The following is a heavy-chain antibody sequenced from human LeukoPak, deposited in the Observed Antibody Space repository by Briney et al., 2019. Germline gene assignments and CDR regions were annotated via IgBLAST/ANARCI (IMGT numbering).Heavy chain of an antibody. V-gene: IGHV4-59*01. Sequence: PSETLSLTCTVSGGSISSYYWSWIRQPPGKGLEWIGYIYYSGSTNYNPSLKSRVTISVDTSKNQFSLKLSSVTAADTAVYYCARGRYSSSSGYYYYYMDVWGKGTTVTVSS. CDR1: GGSISSYY. J-gene: IGHJ6*03. CDR2: IYYSGST. CDR3: ARGRYSSSSGYYYYYMDV. D-gene: IGHD6-6*01.